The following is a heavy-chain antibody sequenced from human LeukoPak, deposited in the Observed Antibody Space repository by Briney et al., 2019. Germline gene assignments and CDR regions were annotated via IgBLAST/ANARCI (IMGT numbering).Heavy chain of an antibody. Sequence: PGGSLRPSCAASGFIFSDFYMSWIRQTPGKGLEWVSYITSTGYTEYTDSVKGRFTISRDNAKNSLYLQMNSLRAEDTAVYYCARDFRSAGYFNYWGQGTLVTVSS. J-gene: IGHJ4*02. V-gene: IGHV3-11*06. CDR3: ARDFRSAGYFNY. CDR2: ITSTGYT. D-gene: IGHD6-13*01. CDR1: GFIFSDFY.